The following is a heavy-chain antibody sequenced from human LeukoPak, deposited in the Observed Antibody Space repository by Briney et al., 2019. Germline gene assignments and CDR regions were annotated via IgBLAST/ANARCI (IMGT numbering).Heavy chain of an antibody. D-gene: IGHD7-27*01. J-gene: IGHJ4*02. CDR1: GFPFSSYC. CDR3: AKDGGLWVSAHWGDS. V-gene: IGHV3-7*03. Sequence: GGSLRLSCVASGFPFSSYCMIWVRQAPGKGLEWVANIKQHGSKKSYVDSVKGRFTVSRDDSKNTLYLQMNSLRAEDTAVYYCAKDGGLWVSAHWGDSWGRGTLVTVSS. CDR2: IKQHGSKK.